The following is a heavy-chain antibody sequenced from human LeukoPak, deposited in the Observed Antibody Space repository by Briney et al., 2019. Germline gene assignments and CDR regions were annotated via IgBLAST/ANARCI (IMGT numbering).Heavy chain of an antibody. D-gene: IGHD1-26*01. J-gene: IGHJ4*02. CDR1: GYTFTGYY. CDR3: ILTGIVGATTGLFDY. CDR2: INPNSGGT. Sequence: ASVKVSCKASGYTFTGYYMHWARQAPGQGLEWMGWINPNSGGTNYAQKFQGRVTMTRDTSISTAYMELSRLRSDDTAVYYCILTGIVGATTGLFDYWGQGTLVTVSS. V-gene: IGHV1-2*02.